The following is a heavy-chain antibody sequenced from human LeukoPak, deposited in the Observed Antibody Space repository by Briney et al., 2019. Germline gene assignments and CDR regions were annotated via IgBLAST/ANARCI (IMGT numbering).Heavy chain of an antibody. Sequence: ASVKVSCKASGYTFTSYGISWVRQAPGQGLEWMGWISAYNGNTNYAQKLQGRVTMTTDTSTSTAYMELRSLRSDDTAVYYCARDVYYYGSGSYNNWFDPWGQGTLVTVSS. J-gene: IGHJ5*02. CDR3: ARDVYYYGSGSYNNWFDP. CDR1: GYTFTSYG. D-gene: IGHD3-10*01. CDR2: ISAYNGNT. V-gene: IGHV1-18*01.